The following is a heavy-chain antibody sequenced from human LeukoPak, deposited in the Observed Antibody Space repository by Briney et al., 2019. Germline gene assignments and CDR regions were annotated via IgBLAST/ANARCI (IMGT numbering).Heavy chain of an antibody. CDR1: GGSISSSNW. Sequence: NPSETLSLTCAVSGGSISSSNWWSWVRQPPGKGLEWIGEIYHSGSTNYNPSLKSRVTMLLDKSKNQFSLKLSSVTAADTAVYYCARNGGNSDFDYWGQGTLVTVST. CDR3: ARNGGNSDFDY. V-gene: IGHV4-4*02. CDR2: IYHSGST. D-gene: IGHD4-23*01. J-gene: IGHJ4*02.